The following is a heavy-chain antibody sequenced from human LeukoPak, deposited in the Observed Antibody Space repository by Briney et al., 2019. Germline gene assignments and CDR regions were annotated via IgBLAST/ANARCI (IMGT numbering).Heavy chain of an antibody. V-gene: IGHV3-73*01. CDR2: IRSKANSYAT. CDR3: ARETVAGLQYYFDY. D-gene: IGHD6-19*01. Sequence: PGGSLRLSCAASGFTFSGSAMHWVRQASGKGLEWVGRIRSKANSYATAYAASVKGRFTISRDDSKNTAYLQMNSLRAEDTAVYYCARETVAGLQYYFDYWGQGTLVTVSS. J-gene: IGHJ4*02. CDR1: GFTFSGSA.